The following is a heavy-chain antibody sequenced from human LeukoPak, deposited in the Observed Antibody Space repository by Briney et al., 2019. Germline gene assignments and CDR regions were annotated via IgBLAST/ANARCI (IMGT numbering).Heavy chain of an antibody. CDR2: TSGSGGRT. Sequence: PGGSLRLSCAASGFTFSSYAMSWVRQAPGKGLEWVSGTSGSGGRTYYADSVKGRFTISRDNSKNTLYLQMNSRRAEDTAVYYCAKDHHESSGYCFDYWGQGTLVTVSS. CDR1: GFTFSSYA. CDR3: AKDHHESSGYCFDY. J-gene: IGHJ4*02. D-gene: IGHD3-22*01. V-gene: IGHV3-23*01.